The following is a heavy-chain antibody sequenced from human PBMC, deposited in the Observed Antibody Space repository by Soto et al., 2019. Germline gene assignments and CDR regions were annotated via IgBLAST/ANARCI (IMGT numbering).Heavy chain of an antibody. V-gene: IGHV3-30-3*01. CDR2: ISYDGSNK. CDR1: GFTFSSYA. Sequence: QVQLVESGGGVVQPGRSLRLSCAASGFTFSSYAMHWVRQAPGKGLEWVAVISYDGSNKYYADSVKGRFTISRDNSENTLYLQMNSLRAEDTAVYYCARETYTARYGSGSYHFSPIDYWGQGTLVTVSS. CDR3: ARETYTARYGSGSYHFSPIDY. D-gene: IGHD3-10*01. J-gene: IGHJ4*02.